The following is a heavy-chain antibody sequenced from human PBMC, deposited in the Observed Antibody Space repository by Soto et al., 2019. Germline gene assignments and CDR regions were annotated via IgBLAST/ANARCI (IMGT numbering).Heavy chain of an antibody. V-gene: IGHV4-31*03. CDR3: ARGYGYYDSSGPTWGRSYWYLDL. Sequence: PSETLSLTCTVSGGSISSGGYYWSWIRQHPGKGLEWIGYIYYSGSTYYNPSLKSRVTISVDTSKNQFSLTLSSVTAADTAVYYCARGYGYYDSSGPTWGRSYWYLDLWGRGTLVTVSS. CDR1: GGSISSGGYY. D-gene: IGHD3-22*01. CDR2: IYYSGST. J-gene: IGHJ2*01.